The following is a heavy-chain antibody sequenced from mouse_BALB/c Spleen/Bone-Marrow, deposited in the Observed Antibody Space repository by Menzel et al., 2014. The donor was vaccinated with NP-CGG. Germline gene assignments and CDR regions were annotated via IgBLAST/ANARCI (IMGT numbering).Heavy chain of an antibody. Sequence: EVKLMESGAELVKPGASVKLSCTASGFNIKDTYMHWVKQRPEQGLEWIGRIDPANGNTKYDPKFQGKATITADTSSNTAFLQRSSLTSEDTAVYYCARYRLGTYFDYWGQGTTLTVSS. V-gene: IGHV14-3*02. J-gene: IGHJ2*01. D-gene: IGHD2-14*01. CDR1: GFNIKDTY. CDR2: IDPANGNT. CDR3: ARYRLGTYFDY.